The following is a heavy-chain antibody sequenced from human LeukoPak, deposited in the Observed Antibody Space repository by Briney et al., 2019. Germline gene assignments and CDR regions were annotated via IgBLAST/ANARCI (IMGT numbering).Heavy chain of an antibody. Sequence: GGSLRLSCAASGFTFSSYEMNWVRQAPGKGLEWVSYISSTSSTIYYADSVKGRFTISRDNAKNSLYLQMNSLRAEDTAVYYCARGGTGTMFDWGQGTLVTVSS. CDR3: ARGGTGTMFD. V-gene: IGHV3-48*01. J-gene: IGHJ4*02. CDR2: ISSTSSTI. D-gene: IGHD1-7*01. CDR1: GFTFSSYE.